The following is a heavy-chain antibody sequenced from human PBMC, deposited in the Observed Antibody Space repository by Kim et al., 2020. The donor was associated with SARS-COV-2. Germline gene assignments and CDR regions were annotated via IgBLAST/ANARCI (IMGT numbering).Heavy chain of an antibody. CDR3: AKDGDFHGSEFLD. V-gene: IGHV3-9*01. J-gene: IGHJ4*02. Sequence: YGDAVRGRLRISRDNARNSVHLQMNSLRPEDTALYYGAKDGDFHGSEFLDWGQGTLVTVSS. D-gene: IGHD3-10*01.